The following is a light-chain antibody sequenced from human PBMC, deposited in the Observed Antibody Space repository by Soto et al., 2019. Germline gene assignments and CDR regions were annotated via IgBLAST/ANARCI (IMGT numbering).Light chain of an antibody. J-gene: IGKJ3*01. CDR2: AAS. CDR3: PYSCGTPLVT. Sequence: DIPMTQSPSSLSASVGDRVTITSRASQSISSYLNWYQQKPEKAPKHTIYAASSLQSGVPSRFSGSGSGTDSTRAISRLLPEDFATYYCPYSCGTPLVTFGPGTKVDIK. CDR1: QSISSY. V-gene: IGKV1-39*01.